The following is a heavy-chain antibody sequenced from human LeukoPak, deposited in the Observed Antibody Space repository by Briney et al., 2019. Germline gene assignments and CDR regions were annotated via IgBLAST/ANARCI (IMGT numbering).Heavy chain of an antibody. CDR1: GYTFASYW. Sequence: GESLKISCKGSGYTFASYWIGWVRQMPGKGLEWMGIIYPGDSSTRYSPSFEGQVTISADTSISTTYMQWSSLKASDSATYYCATEGNDYWGQGTLVTVSS. V-gene: IGHV5-51*01. CDR2: IYPGDSST. J-gene: IGHJ4*02. CDR3: ATEGNDY.